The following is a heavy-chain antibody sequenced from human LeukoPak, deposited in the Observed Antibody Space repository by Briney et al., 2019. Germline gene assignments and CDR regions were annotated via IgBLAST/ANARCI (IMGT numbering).Heavy chain of an antibody. D-gene: IGHD6-19*01. CDR1: GVSISSSNSY. J-gene: IGHJ5*02. CDR3: ARAYSSAWYWNWFDP. V-gene: IGHV4-39*01. CDR2: IYYSGNT. Sequence: SETLSLTCTVSGVSISSSNSYWGWIRQPPGKGLEWIGSIYYSGNTYYNASLKSQVSISIDTSKNRFSLKLSSVTAADTAVYYCARAYSSAWYWNWFDPWGQGTLVTVSS.